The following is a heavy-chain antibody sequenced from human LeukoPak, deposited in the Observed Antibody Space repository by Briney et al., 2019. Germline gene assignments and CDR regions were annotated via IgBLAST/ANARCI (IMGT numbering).Heavy chain of an antibody. V-gene: IGHV3-23*01. CDR1: GFTFSSYG. D-gene: IGHD1-26*01. CDR2: ISGSGGST. Sequence: GGSLRLSCAASGFTFSSYGMSWVRQAPGKGLEWVSGISGSGGSTYYADSVKGRFTISRDNSKNSLYLQMNSLRAEDTAVYYCARLMWELPPHYYYMDVWGKGTTVTISS. CDR3: ARLMWELPPHYYYMDV. J-gene: IGHJ6*03.